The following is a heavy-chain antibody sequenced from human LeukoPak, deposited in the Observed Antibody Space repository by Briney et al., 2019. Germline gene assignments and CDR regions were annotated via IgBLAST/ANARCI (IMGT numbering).Heavy chain of an antibody. Sequence: GGSLRLSCAASGFTFSSYAMSWVRQAPGKGLEWVSAISGSGGSTYYADSVKGRFTISRDNAKNSLYLQMNSLRAEDTAVYYCARDDYGDSPTDWGQGTLVTVSS. CDR3: ARDDYGDSPTD. D-gene: IGHD4-17*01. CDR1: GFTFSSYA. CDR2: ISGSGGST. V-gene: IGHV3-23*01. J-gene: IGHJ4*02.